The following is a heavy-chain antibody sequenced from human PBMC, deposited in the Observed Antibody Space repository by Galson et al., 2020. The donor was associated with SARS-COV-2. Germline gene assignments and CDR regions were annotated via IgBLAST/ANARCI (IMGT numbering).Heavy chain of an antibody. CDR2: IYPDDSDS. V-gene: IGHV5-51*01. Sequence: GESLKISCKGSGYHFDIYWIGWVRQMPGEGLEWMGLIYPDDSDSRYNPSFQGQITISVNKSITTAFLQWSSLKASDTATYYCARLPLGSPVGDPYCDFYGLDVWGQGTTVTVSS. CDR3: ARLPLGSPVGDPYCDFYGLDV. CDR1: GYHFDIYW. J-gene: IGHJ6*02. D-gene: IGHD3-10*01.